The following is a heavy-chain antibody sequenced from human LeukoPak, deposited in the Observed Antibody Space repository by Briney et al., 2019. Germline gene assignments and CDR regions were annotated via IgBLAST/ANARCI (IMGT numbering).Heavy chain of an antibody. CDR1: GFSFSHYG. CDR3: VRDANWACDS. CDR2: IRYDGTNK. V-gene: IGHV3-30*02. Sequence: GGSLRLSCAASGFSFSHYGMHWVRQAPGKGLEWLAFIRYDGTNKYYADSVKGRFTISRDNSKNTLYLQMNSLRADDTAVYYCVRDANWACDSWGQGILVTVSS. J-gene: IGHJ5*01. D-gene: IGHD1-1*01.